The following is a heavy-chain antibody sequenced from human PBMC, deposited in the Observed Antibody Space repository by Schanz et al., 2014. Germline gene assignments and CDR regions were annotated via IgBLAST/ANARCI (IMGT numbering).Heavy chain of an antibody. Sequence: EVQLLESGGGLIQPGGSLRLSCAASGFGFSSYSMNWVRQAPGKGLEWVSYVSRSTPDIYYADSVKGRFTMSRDNAKNSVFLQVNSLRAEDTAVYHCVSSGSYSSYAFWGQGTLVTVSS. CDR2: VSRSTPDI. J-gene: IGHJ4*02. CDR1: GFGFSSYS. V-gene: IGHV3-48*01. D-gene: IGHD3-10*01. CDR3: VSSGSYSSYAF.